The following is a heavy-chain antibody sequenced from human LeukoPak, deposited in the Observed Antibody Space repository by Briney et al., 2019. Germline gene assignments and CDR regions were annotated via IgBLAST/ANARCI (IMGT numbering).Heavy chain of an antibody. CDR1: GGSITSGDYY. Sequence: SQTLSLTCTVSGGSITSGDYYWSWIRQPAGKGLEWIGRIYTSGSTNYNPSLKSRVTMSVDTSKNQFSLKLSSVTAADTAVYYCARDLVLGGSGWYFPDYYYYGMDVWGQGTTVTVSS. CDR3: ARDLVLGGSGWYFPDYYYYGMDV. V-gene: IGHV4-61*02. D-gene: IGHD6-19*01. CDR2: IYTSGST. J-gene: IGHJ6*02.